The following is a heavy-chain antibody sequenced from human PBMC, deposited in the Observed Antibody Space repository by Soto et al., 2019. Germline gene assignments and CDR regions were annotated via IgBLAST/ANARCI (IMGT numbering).Heavy chain of an antibody. V-gene: IGHV3-30*03. CDR2: ISYDGSNK. D-gene: IGHD6-19*01. J-gene: IGHJ3*02. CDR1: GFTFSSYG. Sequence: PWGSLRLSCAASGFTFSSYGMHLFRHSPVKWLEWVAVISYDGSNKYYADSVKGRFTISRDNSKNTLYLQMNSLRAEDTAVYYCATLAVAGTLVAFDIWGQGTMVTVSS. CDR3: ATLAVAGTLVAFDI.